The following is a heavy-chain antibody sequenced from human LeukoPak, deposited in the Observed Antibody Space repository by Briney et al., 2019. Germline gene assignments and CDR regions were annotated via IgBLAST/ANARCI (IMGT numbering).Heavy chain of an antibody. CDR1: GFTFSSYE. D-gene: IGHD1-1*01. CDR3: AKREAPYNQKPLDY. Sequence: SGGSLRLSCAASGFTFSSYEMNWVRQAPGKGLEWVSYISSSGSTIYYADSVKGRFTISRDNSKNTLYLQMNSLRAEDTAVYYCAKREAPYNQKPLDYWGQGTLVTVSS. V-gene: IGHV3-48*03. J-gene: IGHJ4*02. CDR2: ISSSGSTI.